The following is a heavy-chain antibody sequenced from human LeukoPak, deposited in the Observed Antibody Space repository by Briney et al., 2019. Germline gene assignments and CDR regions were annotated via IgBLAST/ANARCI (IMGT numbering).Heavy chain of an antibody. Sequence: SETRSLTCTVSGGFITTYSWTWLRQPPGKALEWIGFVYYSGITKYNPSLESRVTVSLDASKNQFSLKLNSVTAADTAVYYCARRVATKPKYCFDSWGQGPVTTVSS. CDR1: GGFITTYS. D-gene: IGHD5-24*01. V-gene: IGHV4-59*08. CDR3: ARRVATKPKYCFDS. CDR2: VYYSGIT. J-gene: IGHJ4*02.